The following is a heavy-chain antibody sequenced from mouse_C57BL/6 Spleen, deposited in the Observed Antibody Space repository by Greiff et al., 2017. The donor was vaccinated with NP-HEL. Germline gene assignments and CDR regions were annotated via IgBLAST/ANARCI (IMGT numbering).Heavy chain of an antibody. J-gene: IGHJ4*01. V-gene: IGHV1-82*01. CDR3: AREGLGAPMDY. CDR2: IYPGDGDT. CDR1: GYAFSSSW. Sequence: VQLVESGPELVKPGASVKISCKASGYAFSSSWMNWVKQRPGKGLEWIGRIYPGDGDTNYNGKFKGKATLTADKSSSTAYMQLSSLTSEDSAVYFCAREGLGAPMDYWGQGTSVTVSS. D-gene: IGHD3-3*01.